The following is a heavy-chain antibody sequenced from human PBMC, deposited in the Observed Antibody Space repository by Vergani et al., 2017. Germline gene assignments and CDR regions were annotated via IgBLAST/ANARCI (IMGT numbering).Heavy chain of an antibody. D-gene: IGHD1-20*01. J-gene: IGHJ6*02. CDR2: IYHSGST. CDR3: ARFLTGTTIYYYYGMDV. CDR1: GGSISSSNW. Sequence: QLQLQESDPGLVKPSETLSLTCTVSGGSISSSNWWSWVRQPPGKGLEWIGEIYHSGSTNYNPSLKSRVTISVDKSKNQFSLKLSSVTAADTAVYYCARFLTGTTIYYYYGMDVWGQGTTVTVSS. V-gene: IGHV4-4*02.